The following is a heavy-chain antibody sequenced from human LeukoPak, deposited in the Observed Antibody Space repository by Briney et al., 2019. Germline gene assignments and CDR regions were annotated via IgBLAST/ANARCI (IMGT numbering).Heavy chain of an antibody. V-gene: IGHV3-48*03. D-gene: IGHD6-19*01. CDR2: ISSSGSTI. CDR3: ARVQGGGYRTADY. Sequence: PGGSLRLSCAASGFTFSSYEMNWVRQAPGKGLEWVSYISSSGSTIYYADSVKGRFTISRDNAKNSLYLQMNSLRAEDTAIYYCARVQGGGYRTADYWGQGTLVTVSS. J-gene: IGHJ4*02. CDR1: GFTFSSYE.